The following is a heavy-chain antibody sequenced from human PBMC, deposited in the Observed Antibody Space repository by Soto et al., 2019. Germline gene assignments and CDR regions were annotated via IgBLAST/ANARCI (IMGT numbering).Heavy chain of an antibody. Sequence: SETLSLTCTVSGGSISSYYWSWIRQPPGKGLEWIGYIYYSGSTNYNPSLKSRVTTSVDTSKNQFSLKLSSVTAADTAVYYCARHSPEWFTYYYYMDVWGKGTTVTVSS. CDR1: GGSISSYY. V-gene: IGHV4-59*08. CDR3: ARHSPEWFTYYYYMDV. CDR2: IYYSGST. J-gene: IGHJ6*03. D-gene: IGHD3-3*01.